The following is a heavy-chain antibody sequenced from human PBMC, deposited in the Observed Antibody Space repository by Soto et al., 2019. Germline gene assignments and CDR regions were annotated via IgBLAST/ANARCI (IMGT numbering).Heavy chain of an antibody. D-gene: IGHD3-10*01. CDR2: IYYSGST. CDR1: GGSISSGGYY. J-gene: IGHJ4*02. CDR3: ARANSNTYYSGSGSYDY. V-gene: IGHV4-31*03. Sequence: SETLSLTCTVSGGSISSGGYYWSWIRQHPGKGLEWIGYIYYSGSTYYNPSLKSRVTISLDTSKNQFSLKLSPVTAADTAVYYCARANSNTYYSGSGSYDYWGQGTLVTVSS.